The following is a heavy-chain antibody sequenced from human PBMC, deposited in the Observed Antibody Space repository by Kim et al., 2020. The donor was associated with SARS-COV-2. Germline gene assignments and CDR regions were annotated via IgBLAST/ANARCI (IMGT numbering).Heavy chain of an antibody. Sequence: GGSLRLSCAASGFTFSTYAMSWVRQAPGKGLEWVSGISGSADLTYYADSMKGRFTISRDNSKNTLYLQMNTLRVEDTAVYYCAKVPAAAGATTREYYFDSWGQGTLVTVTS. CDR3: AKVPAAAGATTREYYFDS. D-gene: IGHD6-13*01. CDR2: ISGSADLT. CDR1: GFTFSTYA. V-gene: IGHV3-23*01. J-gene: IGHJ4*02.